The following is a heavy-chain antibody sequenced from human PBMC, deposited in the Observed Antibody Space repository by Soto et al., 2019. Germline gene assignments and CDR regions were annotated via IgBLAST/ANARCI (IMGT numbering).Heavy chain of an antibody. CDR1: GGSITNYY. J-gene: IGHJ6*02. V-gene: IGHV4-4*07. D-gene: IGHD3-3*01. Sequence: QVQLQESGPGLVKPSETLSLTCTVSGGSITNYYWSWIRQTAGKGLEWIGRISSSGSPNYNPSLNSRVTLSIDTSEKQCSRNLRSVTAADTAVYYCARDSTILSGAMDVWGQGSTVTVSS. CDR2: ISSSGSP. CDR3: ARDSTILSGAMDV.